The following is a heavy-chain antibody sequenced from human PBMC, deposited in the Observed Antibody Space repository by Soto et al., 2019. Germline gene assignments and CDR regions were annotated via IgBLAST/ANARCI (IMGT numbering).Heavy chain of an antibody. CDR3: AKREGNTYGLFH. Sequence: EVQLVESGGGLVQPGGSLRLSCAASGFSFSSYWINWVRQAPGKGLVWVSRIKTVGSSTDYADSVKGRFTISRDNAKNTLYLQMNSLSAEDTAVYYCAKREGNTYGLFHWGQGTLVTVSS. J-gene: IGHJ4*02. D-gene: IGHD5-18*01. CDR2: IKTVGSST. CDR1: GFSFSSYW. V-gene: IGHV3-74*01.